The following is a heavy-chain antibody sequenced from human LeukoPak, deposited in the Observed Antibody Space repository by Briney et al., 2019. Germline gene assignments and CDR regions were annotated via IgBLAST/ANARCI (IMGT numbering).Heavy chain of an antibody. V-gene: IGHV3-30-3*01. CDR2: ISYDGSNK. J-gene: IGHJ6*02. CDR3: ARQEGTRYYYYGMDV. D-gene: IGHD3-10*01. Sequence: PGGSLRLSCAASGFTFSSYAMHWVRQAPGKGLEWVAVISYDGSNKYYADSVKGRFTISRDNSKNTLYLQMNSLRAEDTAVYYCARQEGTRYYYYGMDVSGQGTTVTVSS. CDR1: GFTFSSYA.